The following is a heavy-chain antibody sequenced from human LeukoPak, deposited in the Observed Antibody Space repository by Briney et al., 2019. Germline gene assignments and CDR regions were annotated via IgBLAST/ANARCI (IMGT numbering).Heavy chain of an antibody. J-gene: IGHJ3*02. Sequence: ASVKDSCKASGYTFTSTGFCWVRQAPGQGLEWMGWVSAYNGNTNYAQKFRGRVTMTTDTSTSTAYMELRSLRSDDTAVYYCARAGYGSGSYRAFDIWGQGTMVTVSS. V-gene: IGHV1-18*01. D-gene: IGHD3-10*01. CDR1: GYTFTSTG. CDR3: ARAGYGSGSYRAFDI. CDR2: VSAYNGNT.